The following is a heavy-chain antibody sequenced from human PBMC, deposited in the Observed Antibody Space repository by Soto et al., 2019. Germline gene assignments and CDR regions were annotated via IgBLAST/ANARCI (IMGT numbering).Heavy chain of an antibody. CDR3: AREFIAGEPAVIAYYDYGMAV. V-gene: IGHV3-33*01. Sequence: QVQLVESGGGVVQPGRYLRLSCAATGFTFSTYGMHWVRQAPGKGLEWVAVIWYDGSNKYYVDSVKGRFSISRDNSKNKLYLQMNRLRAEDTAVYVCAREFIAGEPAVIAYYDYGMAVWSQGATVTVSS. D-gene: IGHD2-2*02. CDR1: GFTFSTYG. CDR2: IWYDGSNK. J-gene: IGHJ6*02.